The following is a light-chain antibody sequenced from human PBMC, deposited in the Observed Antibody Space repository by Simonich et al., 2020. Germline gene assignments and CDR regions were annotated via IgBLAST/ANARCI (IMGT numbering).Light chain of an antibody. CDR3: SSYTSSSTFVV. Sequence: QSALTQPASVSGSPGQSITISCPGTSSDVGSYNLVSWYQTHPGKAPKLMIYEGSRRPSGVSNRFSGSKSGNTASLPISGLQAEDEADYYCSSYTSSSTFVVFGGGTKLTVL. CDR1: SSDVGSYNL. V-gene: IGLV2-14*02. J-gene: IGLJ2*01. CDR2: EGS.